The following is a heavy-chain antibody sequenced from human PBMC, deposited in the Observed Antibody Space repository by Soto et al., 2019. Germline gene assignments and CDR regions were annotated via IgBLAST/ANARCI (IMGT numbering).Heavy chain of an antibody. CDR1: GFTFSSYG. CDR3: ATKPQSVVPISGINYYGMDV. Sequence: QVQLVESGGGVVQPGRSLRLSCAASGFTFSSYGMHWVRQAPGKGLEWVAGISYDGRNKYYADSVKGRFTISRDNSKKKQYLQMNSLRAESTAVYYCATKPQSVVPISGINYYGMDVWGQGTTVTVSS. D-gene: IGHD2-2*01. V-gene: IGHV3-30*03. CDR2: ISYDGRNK. J-gene: IGHJ6*02.